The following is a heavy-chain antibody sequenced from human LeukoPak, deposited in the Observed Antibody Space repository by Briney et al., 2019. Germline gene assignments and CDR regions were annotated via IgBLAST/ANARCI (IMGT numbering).Heavy chain of an antibody. Sequence: PGGSLRLSCAASGFTVSSNYISWVRQAPGKGLEWVSVIYSGGSTYYADSVKGRFTISRDNSKNTLYLQMNSLRAEDTAVYYCARVAPYDFWSGYYYFDYWGQGTLVTVSS. CDR1: GFTVSSNY. CDR2: IYSGGST. D-gene: IGHD3-3*01. J-gene: IGHJ4*02. V-gene: IGHV3-53*01. CDR3: ARVAPYDFWSGYYYFDY.